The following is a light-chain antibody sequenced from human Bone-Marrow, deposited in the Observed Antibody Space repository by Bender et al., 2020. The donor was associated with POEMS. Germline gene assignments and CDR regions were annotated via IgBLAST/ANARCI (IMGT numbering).Light chain of an antibody. J-gene: IGLJ1*01. CDR1: SSDVGGYNY. V-gene: IGLV2-14*03. CDR3: SSYTSRSTLV. Sequence: QSALTQPRSVSGSPGQSVTISCTGTSSDVGGYNYVSWYQQHPGKVPKLLIYDVTTRPSGVSNRFSGSKSGNTASLTISGLQAEDEADYYCSSYTSRSTLVFGPGTTVTVL. CDR2: DVT.